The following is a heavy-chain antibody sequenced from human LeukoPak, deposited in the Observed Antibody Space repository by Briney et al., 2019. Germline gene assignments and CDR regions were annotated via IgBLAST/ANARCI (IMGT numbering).Heavy chain of an antibody. CDR1: GFTVNNYE. Sequence: GGSLRLSCAASGFTVNNYEMHWVRQAPGKGPEWVATIGSGADLFYAESVKGRFTISRDDPRNTVWLQMNSLRAEDTALYYCAKDWTPHNRVYDCLDAWGQGTQVTVSS. V-gene: IGHV3-23*01. J-gene: IGHJ5*02. D-gene: IGHD3-16*01. CDR2: IGSGADL. CDR3: AKDWTPHNRVYDCLDA.